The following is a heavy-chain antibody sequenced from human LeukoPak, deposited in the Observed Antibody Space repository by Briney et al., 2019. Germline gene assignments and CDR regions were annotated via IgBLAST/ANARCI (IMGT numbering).Heavy chain of an antibody. Sequence: PSETLSLTCTVSGGSISSYYWSWIRQPAGKGLEWIGRIYTSGSTNYNPSLKSRVTMSVDTSKNQCSVKLSSVTAADTAVYYCVRDGYYYDSTGYSGDYWGQGTLVTVSS. CDR3: VRDGYYYDSTGYSGDY. CDR1: GGSISSYY. CDR2: IYTSGST. D-gene: IGHD3-22*01. V-gene: IGHV4-4*07. J-gene: IGHJ4*02.